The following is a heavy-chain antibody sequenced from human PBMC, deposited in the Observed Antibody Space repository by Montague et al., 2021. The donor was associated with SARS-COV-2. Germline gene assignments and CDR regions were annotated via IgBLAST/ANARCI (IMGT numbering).Heavy chain of an antibody. Sequence: SETLSLTCTVSGGSISSSSYYWDWFRQPPGKGLEWIGSIYYSGSTYCNPSLKSRVTISVDTSKNQFSLKLSSVTAADTAVYYCARQFSREKWVDYWGQGTLVTVSS. V-gene: IGHV4-39*01. J-gene: IGHJ4*02. CDR3: ARQFSREKWVDY. CDR1: GGSISSSSYY. CDR2: IYYSGST. D-gene: IGHD1-26*01.